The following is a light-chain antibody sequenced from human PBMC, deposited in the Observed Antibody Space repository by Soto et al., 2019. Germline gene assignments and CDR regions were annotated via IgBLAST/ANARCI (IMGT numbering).Light chain of an antibody. CDR2: KVS. Sequence: QSVLTQPASVSGSPGQSITISCTGTSDDVGAYNLVSWYQQHPGQAPKVLIYKVSNRPSGVSNRFSGSKSGNTASLTISGLQAEEEAIYFCSSYKSNSRVFGNGTKVTVX. CDR3: SSYKSNSRV. V-gene: IGLV2-14*03. J-gene: IGLJ1*01. CDR1: SDDVGAYNL.